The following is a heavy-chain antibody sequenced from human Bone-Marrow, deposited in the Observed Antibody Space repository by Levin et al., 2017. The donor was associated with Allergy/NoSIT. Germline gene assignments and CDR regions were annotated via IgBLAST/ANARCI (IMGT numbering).Heavy chain of an antibody. CDR1: GYTFTGYY. CDR2: INPNSGGT. D-gene: IGHD4-17*01. V-gene: IGHV1-2*04. CDR3: ARAVRRDYGMDG. Sequence: AASVKVSCKASGYTFTGYYMHWVRQAPGQGLEWMGWINPNSGGTNYAQKFQGWVTMTRDTSISTAYMELSRLRSDDTAVYYCARAVRRDYGMDGWGQGTTVTVSS. J-gene: IGHJ6*02.